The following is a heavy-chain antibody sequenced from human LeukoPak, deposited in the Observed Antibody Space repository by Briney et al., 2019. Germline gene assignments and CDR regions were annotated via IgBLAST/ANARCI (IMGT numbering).Heavy chain of an antibody. CDR3: ARDRYRQWLVPPNYYGMDV. V-gene: IGHV1-18*01. D-gene: IGHD6-19*01. J-gene: IGHJ6*02. CDR1: GYTFTSYG. CDR2: ISAYNGNT. Sequence: ASVKVSCKASGYTFTSYGISWVRQAPGHGLEWMGWISAYNGNTNYAQKLQGRVTMTTDTSTSTAYMELRSLRSDDTAVYYCARDRYRQWLVPPNYYGMDVWGQGTTVTVSS.